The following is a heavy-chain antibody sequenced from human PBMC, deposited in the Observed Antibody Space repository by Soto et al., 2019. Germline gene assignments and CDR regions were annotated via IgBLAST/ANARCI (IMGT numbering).Heavy chain of an antibody. CDR1: GGTFSSYT. V-gene: IGHV1-69*08. CDR3: ARDGCSGGSCYSFWGFDP. D-gene: IGHD2-15*01. J-gene: IGHJ5*02. CDR2: IIAIPGIA. Sequence: QVQLVQSGAEVKKPGSSVKVSCKASGGTFSSYTISWVRQAPGQGLEWMGRIIAIPGIANYAQKFQGRVTTTADKSTRTAYMELSSRRCEDTAVYYCARDGCSGGSCYSFWGFDPWGQGTLVTVSS.